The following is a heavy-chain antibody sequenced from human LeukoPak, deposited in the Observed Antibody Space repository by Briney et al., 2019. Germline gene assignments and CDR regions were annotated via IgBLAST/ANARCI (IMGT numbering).Heavy chain of an antibody. J-gene: IGHJ4*02. CDR2: IYYSVNP. CDR3: ARFFRRDGYFDH. Sequence: SDTLSLTCTVCVYSIPPYYRRWMRQPPAKGLEWVDYIYYSVNPYHNPCLKSRVNISVDPSNIHLSLILDAETAADTGVYCGARFFRRDGYFDHWGEGTLVTVS. D-gene: IGHD5-24*01. CDR1: VYSIPPYY. V-gene: IGHV4-59*07.